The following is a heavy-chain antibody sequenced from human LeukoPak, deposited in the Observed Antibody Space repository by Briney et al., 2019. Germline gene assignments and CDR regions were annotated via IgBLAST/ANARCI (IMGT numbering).Heavy chain of an antibody. CDR1: GGTFNNYA. D-gene: IGHD4-17*01. CDR2: IIPIFDTA. CDR3: ARAVQVTTGGLFDY. J-gene: IGHJ4*02. V-gene: IGHV1-69*06. Sequence: ASVKVSCKASGGTFNNYAISWVRQAPGQGLQWMGGIIPIFDTANYAQKFQGRVTITADKSTSTAYMELSSLRSEDTAVYYCARAVQVTTGGLFDYWGQGTLVTVSS.